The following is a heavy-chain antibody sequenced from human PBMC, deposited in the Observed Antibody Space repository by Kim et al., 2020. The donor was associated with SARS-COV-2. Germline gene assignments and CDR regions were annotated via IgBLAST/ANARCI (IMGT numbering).Heavy chain of an antibody. J-gene: IGHJ4*02. Sequence: GESLKISCKGYEYTFSSYWIGWVRQMPGKGLEWMGMINPDDSDTTYSPSFQGQVTISADRSITTAYLQWSSLKASDTAIYYCARQRKIQFYDNSGYYYPDIWGPGTPVTVSS. V-gene: IGHV5-51*01. CDR1: EYTFSSYW. D-gene: IGHD3-22*01. CDR2: INPDDSDT. CDR3: ARQRKIQFYDNSGYYYPDI.